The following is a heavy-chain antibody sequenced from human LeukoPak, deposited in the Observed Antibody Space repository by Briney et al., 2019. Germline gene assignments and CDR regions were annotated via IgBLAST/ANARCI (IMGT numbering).Heavy chain of an antibody. Sequence: SETLSLTCTVSGGSISSSSYYWSWIRQPPGKGLEWIGYIYYSGSTNYNPSLKSRVTISVDTSKNQFSLKLSSVTAADTAVYYCASRPLLWFGELFSANWYFDLWGRGTLVTVSS. D-gene: IGHD3-10*01. V-gene: IGHV4-61*01. CDR1: GGSISSSSYY. J-gene: IGHJ2*01. CDR3: ASRPLLWFGELFSANWYFDL. CDR2: IYYSGST.